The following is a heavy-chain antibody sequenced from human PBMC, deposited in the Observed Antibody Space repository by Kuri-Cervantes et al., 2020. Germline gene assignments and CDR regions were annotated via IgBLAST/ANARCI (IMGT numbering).Heavy chain of an antibody. CDR3: AKGGWWLRKFDY. J-gene: IGHJ4*02. Sequence: GESLKISCAAPRCSFSIYVMGWVRQAPEKGLEWVSAISGSGGSTYYADSVKGRFTISRDNSKNTLYLQMNSLRAEDTAVYYCAKGGWWLRKFDYWGQGTLVTVSS. V-gene: IGHV3-23*01. D-gene: IGHD5-12*01. CDR1: RCSFSIYV. CDR2: ISGSGGST.